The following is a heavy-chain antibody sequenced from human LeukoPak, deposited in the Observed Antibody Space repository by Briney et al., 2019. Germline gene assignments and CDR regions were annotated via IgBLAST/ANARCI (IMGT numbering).Heavy chain of an antibody. D-gene: IGHD3-16*02. Sequence: SETLSLTCTVSGGSISSYYWSWIRQPAGKGLEWIGYIYYSGDINYNPSLKSRVTISVDMSKNQFSLKVISATAADTAVYYCAREAGNYRSGIFDYWGQGTLVTVSS. CDR3: AREAGNYRSGIFDY. V-gene: IGHV4-59*01. J-gene: IGHJ4*02. CDR2: IYYSGDI. CDR1: GGSISSYY.